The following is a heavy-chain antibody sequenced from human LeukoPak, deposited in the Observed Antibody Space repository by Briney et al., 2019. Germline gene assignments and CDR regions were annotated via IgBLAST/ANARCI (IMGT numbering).Heavy chain of an antibody. CDR3: ASPYNSGWYGVQGAFDI. CDR2: IYPGDSDT. CDR1: GYTFTSYW. V-gene: IGHV5-51*01. Sequence: GESLKISCKGSGYTFTSYWIGWVRQLPGKGLEWMGIIYPGDSDTRYSPAFQGQVTISVDKSISTAYLQWSSLKASDTAVYYCASPYNSGWYGVQGAFDIWGQGTMVTVSS. D-gene: IGHD6-19*01. J-gene: IGHJ3*02.